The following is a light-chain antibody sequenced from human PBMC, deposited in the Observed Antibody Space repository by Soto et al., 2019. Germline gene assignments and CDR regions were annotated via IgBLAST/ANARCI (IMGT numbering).Light chain of an antibody. CDR1: QSVSSSY. CDR3: QQYGTSPMYT. CDR2: GAS. Sequence: EIVLTQSPGTLSLSPGEGATLSCGASQSVSSSYLAWYQQKPGQAPRLLIYGASSRATGIPDRLSGSGSGTDFPLTISRLEPEDFAVYYCQQYGTSPMYTFGQGTRLEIK. V-gene: IGKV3-20*01. J-gene: IGKJ2*01.